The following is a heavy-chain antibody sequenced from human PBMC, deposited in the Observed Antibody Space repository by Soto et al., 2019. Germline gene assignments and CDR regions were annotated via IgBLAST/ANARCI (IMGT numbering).Heavy chain of an antibody. Sequence: PSETLSLTCNVSGGSISIYYWSWIRQTPGKGLEWIGYMYYCGSTNYNPSLESRATISVDTSKNQFSLKLSSVTAADTAVYFCARRAIVRGVYQYFFDYWGQGTPVT. D-gene: IGHD3-10*01. CDR3: ARRAIVRGVYQYFFDY. CDR2: MYYCGST. V-gene: IGHV4-59*08. J-gene: IGHJ4*02. CDR1: GGSISIYY.